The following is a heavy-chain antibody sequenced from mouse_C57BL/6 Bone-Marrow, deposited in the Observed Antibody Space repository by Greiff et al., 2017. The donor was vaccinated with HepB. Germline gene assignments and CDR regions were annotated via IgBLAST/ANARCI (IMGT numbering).Heavy chain of an antibody. D-gene: IGHD1-1*01. Sequence: VQLQQSGAELVKPGASVKLSCKASGYTFTSYWMHWVKQRPGQGLEWIGMIHPNSGSTNYNEKFKSKATLTVDKSSSTAYMQLSSLTSEDSAVYYCARSDYYGSRECYYFDYWGQGTTLTVSS. CDR1: GYTFTSYW. V-gene: IGHV1-64*01. J-gene: IGHJ2*01. CDR2: IHPNSGST. CDR3: ARSDYYGSRECYYFDY.